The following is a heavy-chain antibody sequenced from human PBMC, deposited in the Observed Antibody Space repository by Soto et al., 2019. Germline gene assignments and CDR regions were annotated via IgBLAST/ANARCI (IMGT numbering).Heavy chain of an antibody. J-gene: IGHJ4*02. CDR2: ITPSGGST. V-gene: IGHV1-46*01. CDR3: ARGFGGTQVMVDY. CDR1: GYTFTSYY. D-gene: IGHD3-10*01. Sequence: QVQLVQSGAEVKKPGASVKVSCKASGYTFTSYYMHWVRQAPGQGLEWMGIITPSGGSTSPAQKCLGRVTMSRDTSTSTVYMERSSLGSEDTAVEYCARGFGGTQVMVDYWGQGTLVTVSS.